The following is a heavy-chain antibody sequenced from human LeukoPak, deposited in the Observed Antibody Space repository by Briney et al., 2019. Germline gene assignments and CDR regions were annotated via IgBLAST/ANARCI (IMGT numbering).Heavy chain of an antibody. CDR2: IFYSGST. J-gene: IGHJ4*02. D-gene: IGHD2-15*01. CDR1: SGSISTSNYY. CDR3: AKTRKTIRYCSGGSCQPDDYFDY. Sequence: SETLSLTCTVSSGSISTSNYYWGWVRQPPGKALEWIGNIFYSGSTYYSPSLKSRVTISLDTSRNQFSLKLNSVTAADTAVYYCAKTRKTIRYCSGGSCQPDDYFDYWGQGTLVTVSS. V-gene: IGHV4-39*07.